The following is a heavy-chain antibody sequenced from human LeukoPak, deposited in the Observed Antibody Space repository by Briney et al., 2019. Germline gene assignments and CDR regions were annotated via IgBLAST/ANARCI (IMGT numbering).Heavy chain of an antibody. J-gene: IGHJ5*02. D-gene: IGHD3-10*01. CDR3: AKGPAVTMLILAPDNWFDP. Sequence: GGSLRLSCAASGFTFSGSAMSWVRQAPGKGLEWVSVISDSGGDTHYADSVKGRFTISRDNSKNTLYLQMNSLRAEDTAIYYCAKGPAVTMLILAPDNWFDPWGQGTLVTVSS. V-gene: IGHV3-23*01. CDR1: GFTFSGSA. CDR2: ISDSGGDT.